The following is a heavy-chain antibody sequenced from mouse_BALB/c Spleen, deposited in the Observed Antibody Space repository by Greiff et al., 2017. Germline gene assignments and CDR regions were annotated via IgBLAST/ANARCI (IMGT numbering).Heavy chain of an antibody. Sequence: VQLQQSGAELVKPGASVKLSCTASGFNIKDTYMHWVKQRPEQGLEWIGRIDPANGNTKYDPKFQGKATITADTSSNTAYLQLSSLTSEDTAVYYCARRGLLRGYYAMDYWGQGTSVTVSS. CDR3: ARRGLLRGYYAMDY. J-gene: IGHJ4*01. D-gene: IGHD1-1*01. V-gene: IGHV14-3*02. CDR1: GFNIKDTY. CDR2: IDPANGNT.